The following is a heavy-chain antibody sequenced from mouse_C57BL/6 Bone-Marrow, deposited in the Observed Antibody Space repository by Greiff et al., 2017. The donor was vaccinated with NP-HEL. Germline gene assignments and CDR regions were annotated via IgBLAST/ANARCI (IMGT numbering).Heavy chain of an antibody. V-gene: IGHV10-3*01. D-gene: IGHD1-1*01. Sequence: EVHLVESGGGLVQPKGSLKLSCAASGFTFNTYAMHWVRQAPGKGLEWVASIRSKSSNYETYHAVSVKDRFTISRAAYQSMLYLQMNHLKTENTVMYYCVRERLLRSPHWYFDVWGTGTTVTVSS. CDR2: IRSKSSNYET. J-gene: IGHJ1*03. CDR3: VRERLLRSPHWYFDV. CDR1: GFTFNTYA.